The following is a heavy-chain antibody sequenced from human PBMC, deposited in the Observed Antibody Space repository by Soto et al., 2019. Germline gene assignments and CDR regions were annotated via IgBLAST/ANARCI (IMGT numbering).Heavy chain of an antibody. D-gene: IGHD5-12*01. CDR1: GGTFSSYA. CDR3: ARGDGGYGYYFDY. Sequence: QVQLVQSGAEVKKPGSSVKVSCKASGGTFSSYAISWVRQAPGQWLEWMGGIIPIFGTANYAQKFQGRVTITANESTITAYMELSSLRSEYTAVYYCARGDGGYGYYFDYWGQGTLVTVSS. J-gene: IGHJ4*02. V-gene: IGHV1-69*01. CDR2: IIPIFGTA.